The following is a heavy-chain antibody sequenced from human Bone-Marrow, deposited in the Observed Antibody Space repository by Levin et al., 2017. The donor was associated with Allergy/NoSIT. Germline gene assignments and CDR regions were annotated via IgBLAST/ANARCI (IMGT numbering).Heavy chain of an antibody. CDR3: ARARSPPYCTNGVCYYLISDYYGMDG. V-gene: IGHV1-8*01. Sequence: ASVKVSCKASGYTFTSYDINWVRQATGQGLEWMGWMNPNSGNTGYAQKFQGRVTMTRNTSISTAYMELSSLRSEDTAVYYCARARSPPYCTNGVCYYLISDYYGMDGWGQGTTVTVSS. J-gene: IGHJ6*02. CDR2: MNPNSGNT. CDR1: GYTFTSYD. D-gene: IGHD2-8*01.